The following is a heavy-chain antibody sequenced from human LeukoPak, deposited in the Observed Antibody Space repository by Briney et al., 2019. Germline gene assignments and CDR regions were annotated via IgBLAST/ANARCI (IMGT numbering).Heavy chain of an antibody. J-gene: IGHJ4*02. D-gene: IGHD5-24*01. CDR2: TYYRSKWYT. V-gene: IGHV6-1*01. CDR3: ASDGYNAQTFDC. Sequence: SQTLPLTCAVSGHRVSSNSGAWNWIRQSPSTGLEWLGRTYYRSKWYTDYAVSVKSRITIIRDTSKNQFSLQLHSVTPEDTAIYYCASDGYNAQTFDCWGQGTLVPVSS. CDR1: GHRVSSNSGA.